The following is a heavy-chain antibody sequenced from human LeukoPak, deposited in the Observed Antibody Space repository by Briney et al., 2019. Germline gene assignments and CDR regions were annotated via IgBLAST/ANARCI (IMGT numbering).Heavy chain of an antibody. CDR3: ALRYCSGGSCWFDP. J-gene: IGHJ5*02. D-gene: IGHD2-15*01. Sequence: SETLSLTCTVSGGSISSYYWSWIRQPPGKGLEWIAYIYYSGTTNYNPSLKSRVSISVDTSKNQFSLKLSSVTAADTAVYYCALRYCSGGSCWFDPWGQGTLVTVSS. CDR2: IYYSGTT. CDR1: GGSISSYY. V-gene: IGHV4-59*01.